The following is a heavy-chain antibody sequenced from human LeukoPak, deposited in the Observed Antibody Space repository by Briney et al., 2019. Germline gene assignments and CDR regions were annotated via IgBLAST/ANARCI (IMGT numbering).Heavy chain of an antibody. CDR3: ARDLTIFGVVIPGDY. Sequence: SETLSLTCTVSGGSISSYYWSWIRQPPGKGLEWIGYIYYSGSTNYNPSLKSRVTISVDTSKNQFSLNLSSVTAADTAVYYCARDLTIFGVVIPGDYWGQGTLVTVSS. V-gene: IGHV4-59*12. CDR1: GGSISSYY. CDR2: IYYSGST. J-gene: IGHJ4*02. D-gene: IGHD3-3*01.